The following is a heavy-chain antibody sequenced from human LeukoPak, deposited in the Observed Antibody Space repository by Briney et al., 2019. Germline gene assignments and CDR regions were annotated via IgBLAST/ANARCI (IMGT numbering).Heavy chain of an antibody. J-gene: IGHJ2*01. Sequence: GGSLSLSCAASGFTFSSYAVGWVRQPPGKGLEWVSVIGVSGTSRYYADSVKDRFTISRDNSKGTLYLQMKRLRVEDTAVYYCAKEAPGHFDLWGRGTLSLSPQ. CDR3: AKEAPGHFDL. V-gene: IGHV3-23*01. CDR2: IGVSGTSR. CDR1: GFTFSSYA.